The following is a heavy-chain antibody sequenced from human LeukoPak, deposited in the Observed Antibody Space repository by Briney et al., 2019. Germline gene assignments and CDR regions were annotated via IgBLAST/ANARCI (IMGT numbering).Heavy chain of an antibody. Sequence: ASVKVSCKASGYTFTSYYMHWVRQAPGQGLEWMGIINPSGGSTSYAQKFQGRVTMTRDTSTSTVYMELSSLRSEDTAVYYCARSEDGGTVTPSDYYYYGTDVWGQGTTVTVSS. CDR2: INPSGGST. J-gene: IGHJ6*02. CDR1: GYTFTSYY. D-gene: IGHD4-17*01. CDR3: ARSEDGGTVTPSDYYYYGTDV. V-gene: IGHV1-46*01.